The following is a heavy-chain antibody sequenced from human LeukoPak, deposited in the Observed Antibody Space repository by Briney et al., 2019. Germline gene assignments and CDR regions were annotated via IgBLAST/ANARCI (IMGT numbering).Heavy chain of an antibody. CDR2: IYYSGST. CDR1: GFSVSSGYY. J-gene: IGHJ5*02. D-gene: IGHD1-14*01. CDR3: AGLIRPGWFDP. Sequence: SETLSLTCTVSGFSVSSGYYWGWIRQPPGKGLEWIVNIYYSGSTYYNPSLKSRVTISVDTSKNQFSLKLSSVTAADTAVYYCAGLIRPGWFDPWGQGTLVTVSS. V-gene: IGHV4-38-2*02.